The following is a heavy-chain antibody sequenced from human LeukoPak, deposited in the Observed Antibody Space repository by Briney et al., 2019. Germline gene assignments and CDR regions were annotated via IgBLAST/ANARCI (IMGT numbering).Heavy chain of an antibody. Sequence: GGSLRLSCAASGFTFSNYAMSWVRQAPGKGLEWVSAISGSGGSTYYADSVKGRFTISRDNSKNTLCLQMNSLRAEDTAVYYCAKGDFWSGYSSFDYWGQGTLVTVSS. CDR3: AKGDFWSGYSSFDY. J-gene: IGHJ4*02. CDR1: GFTFSNYA. V-gene: IGHV3-23*01. CDR2: ISGSGGST. D-gene: IGHD3-3*01.